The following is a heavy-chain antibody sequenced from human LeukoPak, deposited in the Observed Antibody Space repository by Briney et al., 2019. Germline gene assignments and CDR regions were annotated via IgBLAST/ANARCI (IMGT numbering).Heavy chain of an antibody. Sequence: GSLRLSCAASGFTFSSYGMHWVRQAPGKGLEWVAVISYDGSNKYYADSVKGRFTISRDNSKNTLYLQMNSLRAEDTAVYYCAKDEYSSGWYIDYWGQGTLVTVSS. CDR2: ISYDGSNK. V-gene: IGHV3-30*18. CDR1: GFTFSSYG. CDR3: AKDEYSSGWYIDY. D-gene: IGHD6-19*01. J-gene: IGHJ4*02.